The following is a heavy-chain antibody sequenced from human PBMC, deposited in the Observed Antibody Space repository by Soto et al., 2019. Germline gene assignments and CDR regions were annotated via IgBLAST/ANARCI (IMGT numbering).Heavy chain of an antibody. CDR2: ITPMFGTP. CDR1: GGTFSRYT. D-gene: IGHD3-22*01. Sequence: ASVKVSCKASGGTFSRYTITWVRHAPGQGLEWMGGITPMFGTPNYAQKFQGRVTITADESTSTAYMELSSLRSEDTAMYYCARDGTLYDSSAYYYLYWGQGTLVTVS. CDR3: ARDGTLYDSSAYYYLY. V-gene: IGHV1-69*13. J-gene: IGHJ4*02.